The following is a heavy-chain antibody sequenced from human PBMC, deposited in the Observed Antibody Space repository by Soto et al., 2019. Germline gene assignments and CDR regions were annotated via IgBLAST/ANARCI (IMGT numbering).Heavy chain of an antibody. J-gene: IGHJ4*02. V-gene: IGHV3-30*18. D-gene: IGHD3-10*01. Sequence: HVQLVESGGGVVQPGRSLRLSCAASGFTFSSYGMHWVRQAPGKGLEWVAVISYDGSNKYYADSVKGRFTISRDNSKNTLYLQMNSLRAEDTAVYYCAKGPGDYYGSGSHEVYFDYWGQGTLVTVSS. CDR2: ISYDGSNK. CDR3: AKGPGDYYGSGSHEVYFDY. CDR1: GFTFSSYG.